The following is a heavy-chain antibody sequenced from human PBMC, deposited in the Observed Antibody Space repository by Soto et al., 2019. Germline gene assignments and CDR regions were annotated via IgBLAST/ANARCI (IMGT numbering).Heavy chain of an antibody. CDR2: INSDGSST. CDR1: GFTFSSYW. D-gene: IGHD3-16*02. Sequence: GESLKISCAASGFTFSSYWMHWVRQAPGKGLVWVSRINSDGSSTSYADSVKGRFTISRDNAKNTLYLQMNSLRAEDTAVYYCARDLYDYVWGSYRYTFDYWGQGTLVTVSS. V-gene: IGHV3-74*01. CDR3: ARDLYDYVWGSYRYTFDY. J-gene: IGHJ4*02.